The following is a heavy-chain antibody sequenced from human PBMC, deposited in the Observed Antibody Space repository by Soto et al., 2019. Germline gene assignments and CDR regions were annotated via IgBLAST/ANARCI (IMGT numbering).Heavy chain of an antibody. CDR3: TSDTFGLRDT. CDR2: INPAGTIT. J-gene: IGHJ5*02. D-gene: IGHD3-16*01. CDR1: GFPFSHYW. V-gene: IGHV3-74*01. Sequence: GGSLRLSCAASGFPFSHYWMHWVRQTPGKGLVWVSRINPAGTITNYADSVEGRFTISRDNADSALFLQMNSLSAEDTAIYYCTSDTFGLRDTWGQGTLVTVSS.